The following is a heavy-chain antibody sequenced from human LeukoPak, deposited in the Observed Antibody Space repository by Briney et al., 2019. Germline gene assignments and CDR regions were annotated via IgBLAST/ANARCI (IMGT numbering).Heavy chain of an antibody. CDR3: AREYYDFGALGY. D-gene: IGHD3-3*01. CDR2: IYHSGST. CDR1: GGSISSGGYY. J-gene: IGHJ4*02. V-gene: IGHV4-30-2*01. Sequence: SQTLSLTCTVSGGSISSGGYYWSWIRQPPGKGLEWIGYIYHSGSTYYNPSLKSRVTISVDRSKNQFSPKLSSVTAADTAVYYCAREYYDFGALGYWGQGTLVTVSS.